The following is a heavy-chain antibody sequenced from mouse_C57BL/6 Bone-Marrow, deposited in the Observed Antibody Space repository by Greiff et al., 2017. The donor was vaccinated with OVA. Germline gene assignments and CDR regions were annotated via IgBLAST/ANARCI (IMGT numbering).Heavy chain of an antibody. Sequence: QVQLQQPGAELVKPGASVKLSCKASGYTFTSYWMHWVKQRPGQGLEWIGMIHPNSGSTNYNEKFKSKATLTVDKSSSTAYMQLSSLTSEDSAGYYCARLGYDYDVGLAYWGQGTLVTVSA. CDR1: GYTFTSYW. V-gene: IGHV1-64*01. CDR3: ARLGYDYDVGLAY. J-gene: IGHJ3*01. D-gene: IGHD2-4*01. CDR2: IHPNSGST.